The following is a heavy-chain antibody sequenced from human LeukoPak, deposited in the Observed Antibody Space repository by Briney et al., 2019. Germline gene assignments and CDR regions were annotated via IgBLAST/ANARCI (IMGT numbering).Heavy chain of an antibody. J-gene: IGHJ4*02. Sequence: KSGGSLRLSCAASGFTFSSYSMNWVRQAPGKGLEWVSSISSSSSYIYYADSVKGRFTISRDNAKNSLYLQMNSLRAEDTAVYYCARGLPRRGGGAAASCFDYWGQGTLVTVSS. CDR1: GFTFSSYS. V-gene: IGHV3-21*01. CDR2: ISSSSSYI. CDR3: ARGLPRRGGGAAASCFDY. D-gene: IGHD6-13*01.